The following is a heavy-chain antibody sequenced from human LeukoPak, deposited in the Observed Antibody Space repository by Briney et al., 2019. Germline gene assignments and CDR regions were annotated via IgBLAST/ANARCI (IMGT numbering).Heavy chain of an antibody. CDR3: ARAYWDAPYYYYYMDV. D-gene: IGHD2-21*01. V-gene: IGHV1-69*13. Sequence: GASVKVSCKASGGTFSSYAISWVRQAPGQGLEWMGGIIPIFGTANYAQKFQGRVTITADESTSTAYKELSSLRSEDTAVYYCARAYWDAPYYYYYMDVWGKGTTVTVSS. J-gene: IGHJ6*03. CDR2: IIPIFGTA. CDR1: GGTFSSYA.